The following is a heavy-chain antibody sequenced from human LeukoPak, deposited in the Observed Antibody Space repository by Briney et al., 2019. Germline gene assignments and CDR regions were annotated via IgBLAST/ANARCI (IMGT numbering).Heavy chain of an antibody. CDR3: ARQNYGAAPLRY. V-gene: IGHV4-59*01. J-gene: IGHJ4*02. CDR1: GGSISSYY. CDR2: IYYSGST. D-gene: IGHD4/OR15-4a*01. Sequence: SETLSLTCTVSGGSISSYYWSWIRQPPGKGLEWIGYIYYSGSTNYNPSLTSRVTISVDTSKNQFSLKLSSVTAADTAVYYCARQNYGAAPLRYWGQGTLVTVSS.